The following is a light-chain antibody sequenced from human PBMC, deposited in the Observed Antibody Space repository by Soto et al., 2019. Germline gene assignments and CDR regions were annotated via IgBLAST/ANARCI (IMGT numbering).Light chain of an antibody. CDR3: SSYISSSSPYV. V-gene: IGLV2-14*03. J-gene: IGLJ1*01. CDR1: SSDIGGYNF. CDR2: GVS. Sequence: SSISSKGSSSDIGGYNFVSWYQHHPGKAPRLIIFGVSDRPSGVSDRFSGSKSGNTASLTISGLQAEDEDDYYCSSYISSSSPYVFGTGTKVTV.